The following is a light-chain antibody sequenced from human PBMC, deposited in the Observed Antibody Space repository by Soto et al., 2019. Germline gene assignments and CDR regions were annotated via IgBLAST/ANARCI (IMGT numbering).Light chain of an antibody. J-gene: IGKJ5*01. Sequence: EVVLTQSPGTLSLSPGERATLSCRASQSVSSSYLGWYQQKPGQAPRLLIYGASSRATGIPDRFSGSGSGTDFTLTISSLEPEDFAVYYCQQRSNWPPFTFGQGTRLEIK. CDR1: QSVSSSY. CDR3: QQRSNWPPFT. V-gene: IGKV3D-20*02. CDR2: GAS.